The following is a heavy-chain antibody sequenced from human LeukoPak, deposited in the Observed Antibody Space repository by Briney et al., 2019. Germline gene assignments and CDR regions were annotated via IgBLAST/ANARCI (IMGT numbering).Heavy chain of an antibody. D-gene: IGHD5-18*01. CDR3: AREEDTAMIYFDY. J-gene: IGHJ4*02. CDR2: TYYRPKWYK. CDR1: GDSVSSNSAA. V-gene: IGHV6-1*01. Sequence: SQTLSLTCAISGDSVSSNSAAWNWIRQSPSRVLEWLGRTYYRPKWYKDYAVSVKSRISINPDTSKNQFSLQLNSVTPEDTAVYYCAREEDTAMIYFDYWGQGTLVTVSS.